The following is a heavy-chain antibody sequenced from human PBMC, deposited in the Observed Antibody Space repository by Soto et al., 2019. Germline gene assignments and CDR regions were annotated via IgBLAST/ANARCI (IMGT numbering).Heavy chain of an antibody. D-gene: IGHD6-19*01. V-gene: IGHV3-72*01. CDR2: SRNKANSYTT. Sequence: GGSLRLSCAASGFTFSDHYMDWVRQAPGKGLEWVARSRNKANSYTTEYAAPVKGRVTISRDDSKNSLYLQMNSLKTEDTAVYYCARGIAVAPGAFDIWGQGTMVTVS. J-gene: IGHJ3*02. CDR3: ARGIAVAPGAFDI. CDR1: GFTFSDHY.